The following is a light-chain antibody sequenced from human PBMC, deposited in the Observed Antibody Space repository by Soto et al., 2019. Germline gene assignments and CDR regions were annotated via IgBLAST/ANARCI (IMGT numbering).Light chain of an antibody. CDR3: QQRSSWPLT. CDR2: DAS. CDR1: QSVSNF. V-gene: IGKV3-11*01. Sequence: EIVMTQSPATLSVSPGERATLSCRASQSVSNFLAWYQQKPGQPPRLLIYDASIRAAGFPARFSGSGSGTDFTLTINNLEPEDFAVYFCQQRSSWPLTFGGGTKVDIK. J-gene: IGKJ4*01.